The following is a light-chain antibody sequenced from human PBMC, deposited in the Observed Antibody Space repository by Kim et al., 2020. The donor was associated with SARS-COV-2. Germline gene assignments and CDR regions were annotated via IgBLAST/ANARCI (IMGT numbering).Light chain of an antibody. Sequence: DIQMTQSPSTLSASVGDRVTITCRASQSISSWLAWYQQKPGKAPKVLIYKASTLKSGVPSRFSGSGSGTEFTLTISSLQPDDFATYYCQQYKSYWTFGQGTKVDIK. CDR2: KAS. CDR1: QSISSW. V-gene: IGKV1-5*03. CDR3: QQYKSYWT. J-gene: IGKJ1*01.